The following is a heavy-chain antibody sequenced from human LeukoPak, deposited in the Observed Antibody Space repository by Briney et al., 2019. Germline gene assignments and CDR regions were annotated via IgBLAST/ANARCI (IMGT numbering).Heavy chain of an antibody. D-gene: IGHD1-1*01. V-gene: IGHV3-23*01. CDR1: GLPLSCHA. Sequence: GGSLRLSCAGSGLPLSCHALSWVRQAPGKGLDWVSSTSVDNITYSLDSVKGRFTISRDNSKCTLYLQMHSLRAEDTALYYCAKCNLNNCREGFDIWGQGTMVTVSS. CDR2: TSVDNIT. CDR3: AKCNLNNCREGFDI. J-gene: IGHJ3*02.